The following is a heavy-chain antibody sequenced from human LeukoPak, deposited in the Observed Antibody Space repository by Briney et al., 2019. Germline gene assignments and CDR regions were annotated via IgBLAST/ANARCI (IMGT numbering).Heavy chain of an antibody. D-gene: IGHD6-13*01. Sequence: SETLSLTCAVYGGSFSGYYWSWIRQPPGKGLEWIGEINHSGSTNYNPSLKSRVTISVDTSKNQFSLKLSSVTAADTAVYYCARAMAGYSSSWYGPHPHYFDYWGQGTLVTVSS. CDR1: GGSFSGYY. V-gene: IGHV4-34*01. CDR2: INHSGST. CDR3: ARAMAGYSSSWYGPHPHYFDY. J-gene: IGHJ4*02.